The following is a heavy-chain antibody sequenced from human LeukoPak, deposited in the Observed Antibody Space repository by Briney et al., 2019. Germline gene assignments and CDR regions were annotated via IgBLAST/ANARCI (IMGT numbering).Heavy chain of an antibody. J-gene: IGHJ3*02. V-gene: IGHV4-31*03. D-gene: IGHD2-2*02. CDR2: IYYSGST. Sequence: SETLSLTCTVSGGSISSGGYYWSWIRQHPGKGLEWIGYIYYSGSTYYNPSLKSRVTISVDTSKNQFSLKLSSVTAADTAVYYCARVDAGCSSTSCYRGHAFDIWGQGTMVTVSS. CDR3: ARVDAGCSSTSCYRGHAFDI. CDR1: GGSISSGGYY.